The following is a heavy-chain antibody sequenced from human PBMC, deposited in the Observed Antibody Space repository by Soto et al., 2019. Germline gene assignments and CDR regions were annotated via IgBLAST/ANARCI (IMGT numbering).Heavy chain of an antibody. Sequence: EVQLLESGGGLVQPGGSLRLSCVASGFSFGTYAMTWVRQVPGKGLEWVSTISGGIGSTFYADPVKGRFTISRDISKKMLFLHMNGLRGEDTGTYYCAKGAARYFDYWGRGTLVTVSS. CDR3: AKGAARYFDY. J-gene: IGHJ4*02. V-gene: IGHV3-23*01. CDR1: GFSFGTYA. CDR2: ISGGIGST. D-gene: IGHD1-26*01.